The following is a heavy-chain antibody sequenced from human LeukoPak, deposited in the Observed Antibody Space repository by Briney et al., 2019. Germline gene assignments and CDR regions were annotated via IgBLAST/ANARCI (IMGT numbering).Heavy chain of an antibody. CDR3: ARLGYTYGHFDY. Sequence: SETLSLTCTVSGDSVSTTNYYWGWIRQPPGRGLEWNGSISYTGNTYYSPSLRSRVTISVDTSKNQFSLKLSSVTAADTAVYYCARLGYTYGHFDYWGQGTLVTVSS. V-gene: IGHV4-39*07. J-gene: IGHJ4*02. D-gene: IGHD5-18*01. CDR1: GDSVSTTNYY. CDR2: ISYTGNT.